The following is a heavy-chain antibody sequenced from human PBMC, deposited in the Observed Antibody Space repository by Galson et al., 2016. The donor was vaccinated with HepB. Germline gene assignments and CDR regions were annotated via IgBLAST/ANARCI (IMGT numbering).Heavy chain of an antibody. J-gene: IGHJ4*02. CDR3: ARAPFRWRVYFDY. V-gene: IGHV1-18*04. CDR1: GYSFTSYG. Sequence: SVKVSCKASGYSFTSYGINWVRQAPGQGLEWMGWISTVNGDTNFGQRLQDRVTLTTDTSTSTAYMELRSLRSDDTAVYYCARAPFRWRVYFDYWGQGTLVSVSS. D-gene: IGHD4-23*01. CDR2: ISTVNGDT.